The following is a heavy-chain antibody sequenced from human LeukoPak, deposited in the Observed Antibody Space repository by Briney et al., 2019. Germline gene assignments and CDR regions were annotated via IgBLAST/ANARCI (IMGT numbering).Heavy chain of an antibody. CDR1: GYTFTSNY. CDR2: ISPSGGST. Sequence: ASVKVSCKAFGYTFTSNYMHWVRQAPGQGPEWMGVISPSGGSTTYAQKFQGRVTLTRDMSTSTDYLELSSLRSDDTAVYYCARALAVLGRGPRDFDFWGQGTLVTVSS. D-gene: IGHD4/OR15-4a*01. CDR3: ARALAVLGRGPRDFDF. J-gene: IGHJ4*02. V-gene: IGHV1-46*01.